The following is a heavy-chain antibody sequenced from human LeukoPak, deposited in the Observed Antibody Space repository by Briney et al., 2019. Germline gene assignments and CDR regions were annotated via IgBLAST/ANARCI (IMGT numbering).Heavy chain of an antibody. D-gene: IGHD2-2*02. CDR1: GGSINSYY. CDR2: IYTTGTP. Sequence: PSETLSLTCSVSGGSINSYYWGWVRQPAVKGLEWIGRIYTTGTPHYSPSLKSRLTMSVDTSKHQFSLKLRSVTAADTAVYYCGSQGYTARYYFVDYWRKGTLVSVSS. V-gene: IGHV4-4*07. CDR3: GSQGYTARYYFVDY. J-gene: IGHJ4*02.